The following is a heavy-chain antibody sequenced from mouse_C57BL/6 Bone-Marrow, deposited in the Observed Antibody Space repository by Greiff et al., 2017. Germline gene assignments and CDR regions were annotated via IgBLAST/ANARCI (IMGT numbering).Heavy chain of an antibody. Sequence: EVKLLESGPGLVKPSQSLSLTCSVTGYSITSGYYWNWIRQFPGNKLEWMGYISYDGSNNYNPSLKNRISITRDTSKNQFFLKLNSVTTEDTATYYCAREGDYYGSRSGYWGQGTTLTVSS. CDR3: AREGDYYGSRSGY. CDR2: ISYDGSN. CDR1: GYSITSGYY. V-gene: IGHV3-6*01. J-gene: IGHJ2*01. D-gene: IGHD1-1*01.